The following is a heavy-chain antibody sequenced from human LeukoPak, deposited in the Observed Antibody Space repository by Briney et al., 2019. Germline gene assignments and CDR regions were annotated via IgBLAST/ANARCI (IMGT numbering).Heavy chain of an antibody. CDR1: GGPISSYY. CDR3: AAYQQQLAFDY. D-gene: IGHD6-13*01. CDR2: IYTSGDT. J-gene: IGHJ4*02. V-gene: IGHV4-4*07. Sequence: SETLSLTCTVSGGPISSYYWSWIRQPPGKGLEWIGRIYTSGDTNYNPSLKSRVTMSIDTSKKQFSLNLSSVTAADTAVYYCAAYQQQLAFDYWGQGTLGTVSS.